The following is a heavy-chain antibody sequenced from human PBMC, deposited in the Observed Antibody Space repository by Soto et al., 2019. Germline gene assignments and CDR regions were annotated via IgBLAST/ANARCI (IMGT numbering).Heavy chain of an antibody. J-gene: IGHJ4*02. Sequence: GSGPTLVNPTETLTLTCTVSGFSLSNARMGVSWIRQPPGKALEWLARIDWDDDKYYSTSLKTRLTISKDTSKNQVVLTMTNMDPVDTATYYCARSTYYYDSSGYGFYYFDYWGQGTLVTVSS. V-gene: IGHV2-70*11. CDR3: ARSTYYYDSSGYGFYYFDY. D-gene: IGHD3-22*01. CDR1: GFSLSNARMG. CDR2: IDWDDDK.